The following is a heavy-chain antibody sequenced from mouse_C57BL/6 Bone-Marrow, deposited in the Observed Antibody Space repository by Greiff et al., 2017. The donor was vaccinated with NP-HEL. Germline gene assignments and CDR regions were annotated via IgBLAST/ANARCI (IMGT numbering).Heavy chain of an antibody. CDR3: ARSLNVITVVAYYAMDY. J-gene: IGHJ4*01. V-gene: IGHV1-75*01. CDR2: IFPGSGST. Sequence: QVQLQQSGPELVKPGASVKISCKASGYTFTDYYINWVKQRPGQGLEWIGWIFPGSGSTYYNEKFKGKATLTVDKSSSTAYMLLSSLTSEDSAVYFCARSLNVITVVAYYAMDYWGQGTSVTVSS. D-gene: IGHD1-1*01. CDR1: GYTFTDYY.